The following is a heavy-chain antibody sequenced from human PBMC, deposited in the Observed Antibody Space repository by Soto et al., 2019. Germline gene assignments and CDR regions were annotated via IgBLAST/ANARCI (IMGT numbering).Heavy chain of an antibody. D-gene: IGHD3-10*01. Sequence: SETQSLPYTVAGGSISSSGYYWGWIRQPPGKGLEWIGSIYYSGSTYYNPSLKSRVTISVDTSKNQFSLKLSSVTAADTAVYYCARRYYYGSGSDYWGQGTLVTVSS. CDR3: ARRYYYGSGSDY. CDR2: IYYSGST. CDR1: GGSISSSGYY. J-gene: IGHJ4*02. V-gene: IGHV4-39*01.